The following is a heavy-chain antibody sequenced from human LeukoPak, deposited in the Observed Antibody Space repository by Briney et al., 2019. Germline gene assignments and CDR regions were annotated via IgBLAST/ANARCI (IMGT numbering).Heavy chain of an antibody. CDR1: GHTFTSYD. CDR3: ARDEVVAAPNYFGMVV. V-gene: IGHV1-8*01. Sequence: ASVKVSCKASGHTFTSYDVNWVRQATGQGLEWMGWINPNSGNTGLAQKFQGRVTLTRDTSLSIAYMELSNLRSDDTAVYYCARDEVVAAPNYFGMVVWGQGTTVSVSS. CDR2: INPNSGNT. J-gene: IGHJ6*02. D-gene: IGHD2-15*01.